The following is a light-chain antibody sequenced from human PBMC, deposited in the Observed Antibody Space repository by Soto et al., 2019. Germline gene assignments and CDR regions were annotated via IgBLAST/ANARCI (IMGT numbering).Light chain of an antibody. J-gene: IGKJ2*01. CDR3: LQRSNWPGT. Sequence: EIVLTQSPATLSLSPGERATLSCRASQSVSSYLAWYQQKPGQAPRLLIYDASNRATGIPARFSGSGSGTDFTLTISSLDPEDFAVYYCLQRSNWPGTFGQGTKLEI. V-gene: IGKV3-11*01. CDR2: DAS. CDR1: QSVSSY.